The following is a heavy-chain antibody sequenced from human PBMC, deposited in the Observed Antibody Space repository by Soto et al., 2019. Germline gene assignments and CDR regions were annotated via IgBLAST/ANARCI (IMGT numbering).Heavy chain of an antibody. V-gene: IGHV1-3*01. CDR1: GYTFTSYA. J-gene: IGHJ4*02. CDR3: ARDQPNYYDSSGFDY. D-gene: IGHD3-22*01. CDR2: INAGNGNT. Sequence: GASVKVSCKASGYTFTSYAMHWVRQAPGQRLEWMGWINAGNGNTKYSQKFQGRVTMTTDTSTSTAYMELRSLRSDDTAVYYCARDQPNYYDSSGFDYWGQGTLVTVSS.